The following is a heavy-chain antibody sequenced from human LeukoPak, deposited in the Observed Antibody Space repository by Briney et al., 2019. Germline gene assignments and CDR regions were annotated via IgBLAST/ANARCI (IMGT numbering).Heavy chain of an antibody. CDR2: MNPNNGNT. CDR1: GYTLTSYD. CDR3: ARLASSSWPLYYYYGMDV. D-gene: IGHD6-13*01. V-gene: IGHV1-8*01. J-gene: IGHJ6*02. Sequence: GASVKVSCKASGYTLTSYDINWVRQATRQGLEWMGWMNPNNGNTGYAQKFQGRVTMTRSTSISTAYMELSSLRSEDTAVYYCARLASSSWPLYYYYGMDVWGQGTTITVSS.